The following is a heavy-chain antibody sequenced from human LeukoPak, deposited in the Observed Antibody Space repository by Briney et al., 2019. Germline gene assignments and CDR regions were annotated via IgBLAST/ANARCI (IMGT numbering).Heavy chain of an antibody. Sequence: SETLSLNCTVSGGSISSSSYYWGWIRQPPGKVLEWIGSIYYSGSTYYNQSLNSRVTISVDTSNNQFSLKLSSVTAADTAVYYCARPRGYTGYDYYYYYYMDVWGKGTTVTVSS. CDR2: IYYSGST. J-gene: IGHJ6*03. CDR3: ARPRGYTGYDYYYYYYMDV. V-gene: IGHV4-39*01. CDR1: GGSISSSSYY. D-gene: IGHD5-12*01.